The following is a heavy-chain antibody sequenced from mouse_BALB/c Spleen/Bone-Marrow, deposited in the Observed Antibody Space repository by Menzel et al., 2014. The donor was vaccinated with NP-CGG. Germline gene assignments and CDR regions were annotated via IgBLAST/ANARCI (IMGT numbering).Heavy chain of an antibody. CDR3: ARTGYDYYFDY. D-gene: IGHD2-4*01. CDR1: GYTFTDYW. Sequence: QVQLQQSGAELVMPGASVKMSCKASGYTFTDYWMHWVKQRPGQGLEWIGAIDTSDSYTSYNQKFKGKATLTVDESSSTAYMQLSCLTSEDSAVYYCARTGYDYYFDYWGQGTTLTVSS. V-gene: IGHV1-69*01. J-gene: IGHJ2*01. CDR2: IDTSDSYT.